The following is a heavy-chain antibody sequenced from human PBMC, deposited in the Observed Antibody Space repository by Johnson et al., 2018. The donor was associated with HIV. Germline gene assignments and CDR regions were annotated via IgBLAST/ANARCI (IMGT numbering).Heavy chain of an antibody. CDR2: IRSKTDGGTT. Sequence: VQLVESGGGLVKPGGSLRLSCAASGFTFINAWMSWVRQAPGKGLEWVGRIRSKTDGGTTDYAEPVKGRFTISRDDLKNTLYLQMNSLKSEDTAVYYCTALWAAAGDAFDIWGQGTMVTVSS. CDR3: TALWAAAGDAFDI. CDR1: GFTFINAW. D-gene: IGHD6-13*01. J-gene: IGHJ3*02. V-gene: IGHV3-15*01.